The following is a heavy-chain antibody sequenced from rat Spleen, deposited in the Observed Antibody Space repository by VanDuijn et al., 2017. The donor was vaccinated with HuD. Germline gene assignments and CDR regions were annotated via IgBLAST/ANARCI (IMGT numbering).Heavy chain of an antibody. V-gene: IGHV5S23*01. CDR2: INPGGYNT. CDR1: GFTFSDYD. D-gene: IGHD4-3*01. J-gene: IGHJ3*01. CDR3: ARQDTSGYSNWFAY. Sequence: EVQLVESDGGLVQPGRSLKLSCAASGFTFSDYDMAWIRQAPTMGLEWVASINPGGYNTYYRDSVKGRFTVSRDNSKSNLYRQVDILRYEDTATYYCARQDTSGYSNWFAYWGQGTLVTVSS.